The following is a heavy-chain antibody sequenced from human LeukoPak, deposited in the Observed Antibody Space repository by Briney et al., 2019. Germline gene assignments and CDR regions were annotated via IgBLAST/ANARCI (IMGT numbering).Heavy chain of an antibody. Sequence: GGSLRLSCAASGFTFGSYAMHWVRQAPGKGLEWVAVISYDGSNKYYADSVKGLFTISRDHSKNTLYLQMNSLRADDTAVYYCARDLFHTAMANYWGQGTLVTVSS. J-gene: IGHJ4*02. CDR3: ARDLFHTAMANY. D-gene: IGHD5-18*01. CDR1: GFTFGSYA. V-gene: IGHV3-30*04. CDR2: ISYDGSNK.